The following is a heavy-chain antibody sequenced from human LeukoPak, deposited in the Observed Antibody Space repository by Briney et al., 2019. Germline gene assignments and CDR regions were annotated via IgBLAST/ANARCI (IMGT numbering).Heavy chain of an antibody. CDR2: IYYSGNT. D-gene: IGHD3-10*01. Sequence: SETLSLTCTVSGGSISSYYWSWIRQPPGKGLEWIGYIYYSGNTNYNPSLKSRVTISVGTSKNQFSLKLSPVTAADTAVYYCARVRFGYGSGSYSAYFDYWGQGTLVTVSS. CDR1: GGSISSYY. J-gene: IGHJ4*02. V-gene: IGHV4-59*01. CDR3: ARVRFGYGSGSYSAYFDY.